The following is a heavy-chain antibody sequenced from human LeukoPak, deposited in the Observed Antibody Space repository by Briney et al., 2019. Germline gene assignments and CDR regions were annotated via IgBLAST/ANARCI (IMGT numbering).Heavy chain of an antibody. CDR3: ARKKSWGSGRGSFDI. V-gene: IGHV4-59*01. CDR2: INYSGST. D-gene: IGHD3-10*01. CDR1: GGSISSYF. Sequence: SETLSLTCSVSGGSISSYFWSWIRQPPGKGLEWIGNINYSGSTNYNPPLKSRVTISVDTSKKQFSLKLSSLTAADTAVYYCARKKSWGSGRGSFDIWGQGTMVTVSS. J-gene: IGHJ3*02.